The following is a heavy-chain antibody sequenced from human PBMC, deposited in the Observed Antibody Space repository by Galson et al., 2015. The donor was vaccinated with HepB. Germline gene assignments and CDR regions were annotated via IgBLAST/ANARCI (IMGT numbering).Heavy chain of an antibody. J-gene: IGHJ4*02. D-gene: IGHD3-9*01. V-gene: IGHV3-48*04. Sequence: SLRLSCATSGFTFSSYSMHWVRQAPGKGLEWVSYISSSSSTIYYADSVKGRFTISRDNAKNSLYLQMNSLRAEDTAVYYCARDYILTGYLYYFDYLGQGTLVTVSS. CDR1: GFTFSSYS. CDR2: ISSSSSTI. CDR3: ARDYILTGYLYYFDY.